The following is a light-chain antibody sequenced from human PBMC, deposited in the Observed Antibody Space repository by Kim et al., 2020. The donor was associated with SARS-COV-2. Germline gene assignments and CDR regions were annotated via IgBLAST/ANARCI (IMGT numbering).Light chain of an antibody. Sequence: SYELTQPPSVSVAPGKTARITCGGNNIGSKSVHWYQQKPGQAPVLVIYYDSDRPSGIPERFSGSNSGNTATLTISMVEAGDEADYYCQVWDSSSDHPVFGGGTKLTVL. CDR1: NIGSKS. CDR2: YDS. CDR3: QVWDSSSDHPV. J-gene: IGLJ2*01. V-gene: IGLV3-21*04.